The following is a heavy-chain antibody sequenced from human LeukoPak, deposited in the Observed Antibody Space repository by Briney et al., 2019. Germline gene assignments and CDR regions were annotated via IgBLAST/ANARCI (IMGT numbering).Heavy chain of an antibody. V-gene: IGHV3-64D*06. CDR1: GFTFSTYA. CDR2: ISSNGGAT. CDR3: VKLGRASFDH. D-gene: IGHD1-26*01. Sequence: GGSLRLSCSASGFTFSTYAMHWVRQASGKGLEYVSAISSNGGATYYADSVKGRFTISRDNSKNTLYLQMSSLRAEDTAIYYCVKLGRASFDHWGQGILVTVSS. J-gene: IGHJ4*02.